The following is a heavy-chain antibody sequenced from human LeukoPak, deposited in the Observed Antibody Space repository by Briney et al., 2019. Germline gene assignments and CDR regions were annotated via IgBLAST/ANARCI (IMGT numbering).Heavy chain of an antibody. D-gene: IGHD3-10*01. CDR1: GFSFSSYW. J-gene: IGHJ6*03. V-gene: IGHV3-7*01. CDR3: ARLSTYYYGSYFYYYMDV. Sequence: GGSLRLSCEGSGFSFSSYWMTWVRQLPGKGPEWVANIRQDESERYFADSVKGRFTIPRDNAKKSVYLHMSSLRAEDTALYYCARLSTYYYGSYFYYYMDVWGKGTTVTVSS. CDR2: IRQDESER.